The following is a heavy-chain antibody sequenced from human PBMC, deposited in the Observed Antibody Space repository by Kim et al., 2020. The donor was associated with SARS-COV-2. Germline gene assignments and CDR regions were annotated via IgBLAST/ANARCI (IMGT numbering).Heavy chain of an antibody. J-gene: IGHJ4*02. CDR2: INHSGST. CDR3: ARPLSYYGSGSY. D-gene: IGHD3-10*01. Sequence: SETLSLTCAVYGGSFSGYYWSWIRQPPGKGLEWIGEINHSGSTNYNPSLKSRVTISVDTSKNQFSLKLSSVTAADTAVYYCARPLSYYGSGSYWGQGTLV. V-gene: IGHV4-34*01. CDR1: GGSFSGYY.